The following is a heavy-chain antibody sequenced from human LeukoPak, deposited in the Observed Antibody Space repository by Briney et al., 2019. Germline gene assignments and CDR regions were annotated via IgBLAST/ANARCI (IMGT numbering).Heavy chain of an antibody. Sequence: SSETLSLTCTVSGGSISSYYWSWIRQPAGKGLEWIWRIYTSGSTNYNPSLKSRVTMSVDTSKNQFSLKLSSVTAADTAVYYCARVPYYYDSSGYYEVGAFDIWGQGTMVTVSS. CDR2: IYTSGST. V-gene: IGHV4-4*07. CDR3: ARVPYYYDSSGYYEVGAFDI. D-gene: IGHD3-22*01. CDR1: GGSISSYY. J-gene: IGHJ3*02.